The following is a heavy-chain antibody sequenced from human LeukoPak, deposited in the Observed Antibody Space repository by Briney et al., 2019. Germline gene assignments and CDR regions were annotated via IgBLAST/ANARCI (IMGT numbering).Heavy chain of an antibody. CDR2: INHSGST. D-gene: IGHD3-22*01. V-gene: IGHV4-39*07. CDR3: AREDSSGYYRKERNFDY. J-gene: IGHJ4*02. CDR1: GGSVSSGSYY. Sequence: SETLSLTCTVSGGSVSSGSYYWSWIRQPPGKGLEWIGEINHSGSTNYNPSLKSRVTISVDTSKNQFSLKLSSVTAADTAVYYCAREDSSGYYRKERNFDYWGQGTLVTVSS.